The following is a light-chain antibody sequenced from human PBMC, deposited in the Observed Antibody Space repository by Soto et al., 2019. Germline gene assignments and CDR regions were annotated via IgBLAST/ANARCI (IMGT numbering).Light chain of an antibody. CDR3: SSYSDSDTKV. CDR1: STDFVGYNR. J-gene: IGLJ1*01. V-gene: IGLV2-18*02. Sequence: QSVLTQPPSVSGSPGQSVTISCTGTSTDFVGYNRVSWYQQPPGTAPKLMIYEVSKRPSGVSGRFSGSKSDTTAYLTISGLQAEDEADYYCSSYSDSDTKVFGTGTKVTVL. CDR2: EVS.